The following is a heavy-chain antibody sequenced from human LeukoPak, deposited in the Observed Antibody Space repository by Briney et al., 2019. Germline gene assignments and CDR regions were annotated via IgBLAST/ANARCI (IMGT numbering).Heavy chain of an antibody. CDR1: GFTFGDYA. J-gene: IGHJ4*02. CDR2: ISWNSGSI. CDR3: VKGGKEGYFDY. D-gene: IGHD3-16*01. Sequence: GGSLRLSCAASGFTFGDYAMHWVRQAPGKGLEWVSGISWNSGSIGYADSVKGRFTISRDNAKNSLYLQMNSLRAEDMALYYCVKGGKEGYFDYWGQGTLVTVSS. V-gene: IGHV3-9*03.